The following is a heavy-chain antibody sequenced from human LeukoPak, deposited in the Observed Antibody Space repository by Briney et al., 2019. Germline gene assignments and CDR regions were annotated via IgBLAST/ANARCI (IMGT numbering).Heavy chain of an antibody. CDR1: GFTFSSYW. J-gene: IGHJ4*02. CDR2: IKQDGSEK. CDR3: ARVIVVVEEVYFDY. Sequence: GGSLRLSCAASGFTFSSYWMSWVRQAPGKGLEWVANIKQDGSEKYYVDSVKGRSTISRDNAKNSLYLQMNSLRAEDTAVYYCARVIVVVEEVYFDYWGQGTLVTVSS. V-gene: IGHV3-7*01. D-gene: IGHD2-21*01.